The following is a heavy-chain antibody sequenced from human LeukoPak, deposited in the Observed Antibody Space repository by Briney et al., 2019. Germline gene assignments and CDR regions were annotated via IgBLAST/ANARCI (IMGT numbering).Heavy chain of an antibody. Sequence: SVKVSCMASGGTFSSYAISWVRQAPGRGLEWMGGIIPIFGTANYAQKFQGRVTITTDESTSTAYMELSSLRSDDTAVYYCERVGKIWFGDREDSDYWGQGTLVTVSS. CDR3: ERVGKIWFGDREDSDY. J-gene: IGHJ4*02. CDR1: GGTFSSYA. CDR2: IIPIFGTA. V-gene: IGHV1-69*05. D-gene: IGHD3-10*01.